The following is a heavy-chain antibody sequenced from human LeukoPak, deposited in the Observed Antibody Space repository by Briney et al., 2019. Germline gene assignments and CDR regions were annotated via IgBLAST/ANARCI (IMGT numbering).Heavy chain of an antibody. J-gene: IGHJ4*02. V-gene: IGHV1-46*01. CDR3: ATAHYGDYVGGGDY. CDR2: INPSGGST. Sequence: ASVKVSCKASGYTFTSYYMDWVRQAPGQGLEWMGIINPSGGSTSYAQKFQGRVTMAEDTSTDTAYMELSSLRSEDTAVYYCATAHYGDYVGGGDYWGQGTLVTVSS. CDR1: GYTFTSYY. D-gene: IGHD4-17*01.